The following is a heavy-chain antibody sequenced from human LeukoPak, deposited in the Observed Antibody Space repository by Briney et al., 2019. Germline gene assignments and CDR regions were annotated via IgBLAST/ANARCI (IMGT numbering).Heavy chain of an antibody. CDR1: GGTFSSYA. D-gene: IGHD6-19*01. J-gene: IGHJ6*03. CDR2: IIPIFGTA. Sequence: SVKVSCKASGGTFSSYAISWVRQAPGQGLEWMGRIIPIFGTANYAQKFQGRVTITTDESTSTAYMELSSLRSEDTAVYYCARGRDSSGWYTSPYYYYYMDVWGKGTTVTVSS. CDR3: ARGRDSSGWYTSPYYYYYMDV. V-gene: IGHV1-69*05.